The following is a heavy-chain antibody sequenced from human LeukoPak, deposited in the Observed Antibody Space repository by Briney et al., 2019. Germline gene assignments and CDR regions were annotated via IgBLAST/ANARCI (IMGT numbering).Heavy chain of an antibody. D-gene: IGHD2-2*01. CDR1: GGTFSSYA. V-gene: IGHV1-18*01. Sequence: EASVKVSCKASGGTFSSYAISWVRQAPGQGLEWMGWISAYNGNTNYAQKLQGRVTMTTDTSTSTAYMELRSLRSDDTAVYYCARHIVVVPAAIIAMVRGVNGGFDYWGQGTLVTVSS. J-gene: IGHJ4*02. CDR3: ARHIVVVPAAIIAMVRGVNGGFDY. CDR2: ISAYNGNT.